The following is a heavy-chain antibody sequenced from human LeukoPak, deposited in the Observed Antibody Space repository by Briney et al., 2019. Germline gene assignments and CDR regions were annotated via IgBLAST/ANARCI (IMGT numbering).Heavy chain of an antibody. CDR3: ARSASGTGYNA. J-gene: IGHJ4*02. CDR2: MNPNSGNT. CDR1: GYTFTNDD. Sequence: GASVKVSCKASGYTFTNDDISWVRQATGQGLEWIGQMNPNSGNTGYAQKFQGRVTMTRSTSVSTVHMELNSLTSEDTAVYFCARSASGTGYNAWGQGTLVTVSS. D-gene: IGHD3-9*01. V-gene: IGHV1-8*01.